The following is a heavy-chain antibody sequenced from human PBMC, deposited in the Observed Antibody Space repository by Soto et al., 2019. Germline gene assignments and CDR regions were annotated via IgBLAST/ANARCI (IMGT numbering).Heavy chain of an antibody. J-gene: IGHJ4*01. CDR1: GFTFSSYA. Sequence: GGSLRLSCSVSGFTFSSYAMHWVRQAPGKGLEYVSGITSDGDSTWHADSVKDRFTISRDNSKNTLFLQMSSLRVEDTAIYFCVKGNQLLRYYFEFWGPGTLVTVSS. CDR3: VKGNQLLRYYFEF. D-gene: IGHD2-15*01. V-gene: IGHV3-64D*06. CDR2: ITSDGDST.